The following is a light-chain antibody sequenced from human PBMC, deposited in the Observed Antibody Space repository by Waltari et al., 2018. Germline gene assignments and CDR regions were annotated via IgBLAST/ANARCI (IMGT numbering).Light chain of an antibody. CDR1: ISDVGFYNS. V-gene: IGLV2-14*01. J-gene: IGLJ3*02. Sequence: QSALTQPTSVSGSPGQAITISCTGTISDVGFYNSLSLYQQYPGKVTHLLIYDVSDRHSGVSSRFSGSKSGNTASLTISGLQADDEADYYCNSYTGSSSWVFGGGTKLTVL. CDR3: NSYTGSSSWV. CDR2: DVS.